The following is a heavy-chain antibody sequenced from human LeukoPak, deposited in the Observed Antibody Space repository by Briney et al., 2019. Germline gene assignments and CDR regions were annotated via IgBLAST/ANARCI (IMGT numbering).Heavy chain of an antibody. J-gene: IGHJ5*02. D-gene: IGHD3-10*01. CDR2: IYYSGST. CDR1: GGSISSSNYY. Sequence: SETLSLTCTVSGGSISSSNYYWGWIRQPPGKGLEWIGSIYYSGSTYYNPSLKSRVTISVDTSKNQFSLKLSSVTAADTAVYYCAATNQPTYYYGSVTPGNWFDPWGQGTLVTVSS. V-gene: IGHV4-39*07. CDR3: AATNQPTYYYGSVTPGNWFDP.